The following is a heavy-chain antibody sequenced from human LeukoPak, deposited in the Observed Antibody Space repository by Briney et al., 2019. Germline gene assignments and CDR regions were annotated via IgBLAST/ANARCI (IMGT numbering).Heavy chain of an antibody. CDR3: ARAIPISRVAIPAY. V-gene: IGHV1-46*01. Sequence: ASVKVSCKASGYSFINYYMHWVRQAPGHGLEWMGLINPSGGTTTCAQKFQARITLARDMSTSTVYMELSSLNSEDTAVYYCARAIPISRVAIPAYWGQGTLVTVSS. CDR2: INPSGGTT. D-gene: IGHD3-3*01. J-gene: IGHJ4*02. CDR1: GYSFINYY.